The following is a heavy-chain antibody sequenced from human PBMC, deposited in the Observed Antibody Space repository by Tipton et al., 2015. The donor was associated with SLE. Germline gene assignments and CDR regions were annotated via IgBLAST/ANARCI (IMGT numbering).Heavy chain of an antibody. Sequence: GLVKPSETLSLTCTVSGGSISRSNSYWGWIRQPPGKGLEWIGSVFNDGNTYDNPSLKSRVTISVDTSKNQFSLKLMSLTAADTAVYYCARARSEDAFWREYVNYYYYMDVWGRGTTVTVSS. CDR3: ARARSEDAFWREYVNYYYYMDV. J-gene: IGHJ6*03. D-gene: IGHD3-3*01. V-gene: IGHV4-39*07. CDR1: GGSISRSNSY. CDR2: VFNDGNT.